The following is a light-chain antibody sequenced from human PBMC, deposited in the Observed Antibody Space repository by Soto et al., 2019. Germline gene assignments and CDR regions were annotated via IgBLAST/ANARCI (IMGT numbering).Light chain of an antibody. CDR2: DVS. V-gene: IGLV2-14*03. CDR3: SSYTTSNTRQIV. Sequence: QSVLTQPASVSGSPGQSITISCTGTSSDVGGYNYVSWYQHHPGKAPKLLIYDVSNRPSGVSNRFSGSKSDNTASLTISGLQPEVEADYYCSSYTTSNTRQIVFGTGTKVTV. CDR1: SSDVGGYNY. J-gene: IGLJ1*01.